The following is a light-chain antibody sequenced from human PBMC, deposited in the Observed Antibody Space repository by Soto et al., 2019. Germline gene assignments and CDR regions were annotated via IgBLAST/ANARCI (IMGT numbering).Light chain of an antibody. J-gene: IGLJ1*01. Sequence: QSVLTQPASVSGSPVQSITISCTGTSSDVGSYDYVSWYQQHPGKAPKLMIYEVSNRPSGVSNRFSGSKSGNTASLTISGFQAEDEADSYCSSYTSIGTSFFGPGTKLTV. V-gene: IGLV2-14*01. CDR1: SSDVGSYDY. CDR2: EVS. CDR3: SSYTSIGTSF.